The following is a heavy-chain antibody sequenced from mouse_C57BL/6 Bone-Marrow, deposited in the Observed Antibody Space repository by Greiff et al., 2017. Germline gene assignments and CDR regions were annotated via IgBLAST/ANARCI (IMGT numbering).Heavy chain of an antibody. Sequence: EVQLQQSGPVLVKPGASVKMSCKASGYTFTDYYMNWVKQSHGKSLEWIGVINPYNGGTSYNQKFKGKATLPVDKSSSTAYMELNSLTSEDSAVYYCARYDGYPGSMDYWGQGTSVTVSS. CDR1: GYTFTDYY. CDR3: ARYDGYPGSMDY. J-gene: IGHJ4*01. V-gene: IGHV1-19*01. CDR2: INPYNGGT. D-gene: IGHD2-3*01.